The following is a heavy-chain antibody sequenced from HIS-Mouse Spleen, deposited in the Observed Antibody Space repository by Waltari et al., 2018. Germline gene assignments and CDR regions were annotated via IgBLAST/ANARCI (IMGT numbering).Heavy chain of an antibody. J-gene: IGHJ2*01. CDR1: GGTFSSYA. Sequence: QVQLVQSGAEVKKPASSVKVSCTASGGTFSSYAISWVRQAPGQGLEWMGGIIPIFGTANYAQKFQGRVTITADESTSTAYMELSSLRSEDTAVYYCARDSGSYSFWYFDLWGRGTLVTVSS. D-gene: IGHD1-26*01. CDR2: IIPIFGTA. V-gene: IGHV1-69*01. CDR3: ARDSGSYSFWYFDL.